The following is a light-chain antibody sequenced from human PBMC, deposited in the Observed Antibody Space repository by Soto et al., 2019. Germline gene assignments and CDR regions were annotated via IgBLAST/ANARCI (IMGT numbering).Light chain of an antibody. CDR2: RAS. CDR3: QQYTTYSCT. Sequence: DIQMTQSPSTLSASVGDRVTITCRASQSISTWLAWYQQKPGTAPKLLIYRASTLESGVKSRFSGSGSGTEFTLTINSLQPDDFATYYCQQYTTYSCTFGPGTKVDIK. J-gene: IGKJ3*01. CDR1: QSISTW. V-gene: IGKV1-5*03.